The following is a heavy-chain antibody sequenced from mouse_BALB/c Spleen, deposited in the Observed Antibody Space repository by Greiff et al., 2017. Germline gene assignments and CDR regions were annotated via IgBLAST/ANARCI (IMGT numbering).Heavy chain of an antibody. J-gene: IGHJ4*01. CDR2: ISSGGSYT. CDR3: TRAERLMDY. V-gene: IGHV5-6-4*01. CDR1: GFTFSSYT. Sequence: EVKLVESGGGLVKPGGSLKLSCAASGFTFSSYTMSWVRQTPEKRLEWVATISSGGSYTYYPDSVKGRFTISRDNAKNTLYLQMSSLKSEDTAMYYCTRAERLMDYWGQGTSVTVSS. D-gene: IGHD2-12*01.